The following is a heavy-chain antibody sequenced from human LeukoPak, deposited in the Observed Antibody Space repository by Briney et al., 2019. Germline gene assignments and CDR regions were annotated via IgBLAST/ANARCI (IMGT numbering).Heavy chain of an antibody. V-gene: IGHV3-30*18. J-gene: IGHJ4*02. Sequence: GGSLRLSCAASGFTFSSYGMHWVRQAPGKGLEWVAVISYDGSNKYYADSVKGRFTISRDNSKNTLYLQMNSLRAEDTAVYYCAKIYSSSWYGLIDYWGQGTLVTVSS. CDR1: GFTFSSYG. CDR3: AKIYSSSWYGLIDY. D-gene: IGHD6-13*01. CDR2: ISYDGSNK.